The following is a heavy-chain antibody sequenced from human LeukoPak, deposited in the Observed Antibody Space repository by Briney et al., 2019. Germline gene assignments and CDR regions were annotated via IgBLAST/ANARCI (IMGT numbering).Heavy chain of an antibody. CDR3: ARQRGYCSSTSCYEGDAFDI. Sequence: SETLSLTCTVSGGSISSSSYYWGWIRQPPGKGLEWIGSIYYSGSTYYNPSLKSRVTISVDTSKNQFSLKLSSVTAADTAVYYCARQRGYCSSTSCYEGDAFDIWGQGTMVTVSS. D-gene: IGHD2-2*01. CDR2: IYYSGST. J-gene: IGHJ3*02. V-gene: IGHV4-39*01. CDR1: GGSISSSSYY.